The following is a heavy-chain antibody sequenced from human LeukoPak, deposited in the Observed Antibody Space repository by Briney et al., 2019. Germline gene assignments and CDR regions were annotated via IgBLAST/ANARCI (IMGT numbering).Heavy chain of an antibody. CDR2: FDPEDGET. J-gene: IGHJ4*02. CDR3: ATMDYYDSSGTLPLDY. Sequence: ASVKVSCKVSGYTLTELSMHWVRQAPGKGLEWMGGFDPEDGETIYAQKFQGRVTMTEDTSTDTAYMELSSLRSKDTAVYYCATMDYYDSSGTLPLDYWGQGTLVTVSS. CDR1: GYTLTELS. D-gene: IGHD3-22*01. V-gene: IGHV1-24*01.